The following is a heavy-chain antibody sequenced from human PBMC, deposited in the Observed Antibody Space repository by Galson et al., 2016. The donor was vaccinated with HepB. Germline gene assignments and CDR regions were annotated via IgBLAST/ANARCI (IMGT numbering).Heavy chain of an antibody. Sequence: SLRLSCAASGFTFNTYAMHWVRQAPGKGLEWLAVISSDGNSKYYADSVKGRFTISRDNPKNTLYLQMNSLRPEDTAMFYCARDLSSWWPSWFDPWGQGTLVTVSS. CDR1: GFTFNTYA. D-gene: IGHD6-13*01. CDR2: ISSDGNSK. V-gene: IGHV3-30-3*01. CDR3: ARDLSSWWPSWFDP. J-gene: IGHJ5*02.